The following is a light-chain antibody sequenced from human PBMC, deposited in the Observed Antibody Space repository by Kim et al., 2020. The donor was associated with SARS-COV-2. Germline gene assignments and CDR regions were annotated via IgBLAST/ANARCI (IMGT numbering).Light chain of an antibody. CDR3: AAWDDSLSGPV. CDR1: SSNIGSNY. CDR2: RNN. J-gene: IGLJ2*01. Sequence: GQRFTISCSGSSSNIGSNYVYWYQQPPGTAPKLLIYRNNQRPSGVPDRFSGSKSGTSASLAISGLRSEDEADYYCAAWDDSLSGPVFGGGTQLTVL. V-gene: IGLV1-47*01.